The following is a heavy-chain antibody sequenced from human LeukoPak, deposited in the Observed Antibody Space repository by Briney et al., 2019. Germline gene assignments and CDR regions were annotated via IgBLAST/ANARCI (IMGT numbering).Heavy chain of an antibody. V-gene: IGHV4-39*07. Sequence: SETLSLTCTVSGGSISSSSYYWGWIRQPPGKGLEWIGSIYYSGRTYYNPSLKSRVTISVDTSNNQFSLKLSSVTAADTAVYYCARYVDFFSWFDPWGQGTLVTVSS. D-gene: IGHD3-3*01. CDR3: ARYVDFFSWFDP. CDR2: IYYSGRT. CDR1: GGSISSSSYY. J-gene: IGHJ5*02.